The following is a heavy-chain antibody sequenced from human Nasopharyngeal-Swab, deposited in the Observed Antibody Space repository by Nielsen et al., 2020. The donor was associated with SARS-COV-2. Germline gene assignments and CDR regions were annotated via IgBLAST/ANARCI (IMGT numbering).Heavy chain of an antibody. Sequence: SETLSLTCTVSGGSISTYYWSWIRQPPGKGLEWIGYSYYSGSTNYNPSLKSRVTISVDTSKNQFSLKLSSVTAADTAVYYCARDATTKAYYYYMDVWGKETTVTVSS. CDR2: SYYSGST. CDR1: GGSISTYY. D-gene: IGHD4-17*01. V-gene: IGHV4-59*01. CDR3: ARDATTKAYYYYMDV. J-gene: IGHJ6*03.